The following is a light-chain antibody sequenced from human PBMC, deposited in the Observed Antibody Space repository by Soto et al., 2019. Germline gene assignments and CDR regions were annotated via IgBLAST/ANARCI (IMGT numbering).Light chain of an antibody. CDR2: DVS. J-gene: IGLJ3*02. V-gene: IGLV2-11*01. Sequence: QSALTQPRSVSGSPGQSVTISCTGTSSDVGGYNYVSWYQQHPGKAPKLMIYDVSKRPSGVPDSFSGSKSGNTASLTISGLQAEDEADYYCCSYAGSYTLSVFGGGTKLTVL. CDR1: SSDVGGYNY. CDR3: CSYAGSYTLSV.